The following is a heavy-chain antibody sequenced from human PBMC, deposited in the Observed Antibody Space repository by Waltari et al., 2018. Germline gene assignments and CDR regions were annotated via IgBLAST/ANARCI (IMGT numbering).Heavy chain of an antibody. CDR2: INTVDNT. Sequence: QVHLQESGPRLVKPSQTLSLTCSVSGGSISSHFWSWIRQPAGKGLEWIGHINTVDNTHYNPSLKRRVTMSVDTSKSEFSLRLTSVTAADTAVYYCARDNADYYFDSWGQGTLVTVSS. V-gene: IGHV4-4*07. CDR1: GGSISSHF. CDR3: ARDNADYYFDS. D-gene: IGHD3-10*01. J-gene: IGHJ4*02.